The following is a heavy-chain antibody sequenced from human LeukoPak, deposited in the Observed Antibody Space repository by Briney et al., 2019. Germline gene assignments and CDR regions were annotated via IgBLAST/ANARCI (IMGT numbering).Heavy chain of an antibody. V-gene: IGHV4-59*01. CDR3: ARDISPYYFDN. CDR1: GGSISSYY. CDR2: IYYSGST. Sequence: PSETMSLTSTVYGGSISSYYLSWIRQPPGKGLEWIGYIYYSGSTNYNTSLKRRVTISIDTSKNQFSLKVSSVTAADTAVYYCARDISPYYFDNWGQGTLVTVSS. J-gene: IGHJ4*02.